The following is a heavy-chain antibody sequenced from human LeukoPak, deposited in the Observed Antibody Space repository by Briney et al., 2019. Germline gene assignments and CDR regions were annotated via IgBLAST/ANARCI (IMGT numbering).Heavy chain of an antibody. CDR2: ISPNSGGT. V-gene: IGHV1-2*02. D-gene: IGHD6-13*01. CDR1: GYTFTDYF. J-gene: IGHJ5*01. Sequence: GASVKVSCKASGYTFTDYFMHWVRQAPGQGLEWMGWISPNSGGTNYAQKFQGRVTMTRDTSISTAYMDLRGLISDDTAVYFCAREIAAATCLDSWGQGTLVTVSS. CDR3: AREIAAATCLDS.